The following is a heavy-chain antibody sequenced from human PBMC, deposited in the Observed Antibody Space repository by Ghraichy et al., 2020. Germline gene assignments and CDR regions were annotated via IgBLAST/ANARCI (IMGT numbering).Heavy chain of an antibody. CDR1: GYTFSSYP. CDR2: INAGTGKT. J-gene: IGHJ4*02. D-gene: IGHD3-22*01. CDR3: ARKHYFESSGYYGIDY. V-gene: IGHV1-3*01. Sequence: ASVKVSCKASGYTFSSYPVYWVRQAPGQSLEWMGWINAGTGKTKYSQKFQGRVTITRDTAASTAYMDLSSLTSEDTAVYYCARKHYFESSGYYGIDYWGQGTLVTVSS.